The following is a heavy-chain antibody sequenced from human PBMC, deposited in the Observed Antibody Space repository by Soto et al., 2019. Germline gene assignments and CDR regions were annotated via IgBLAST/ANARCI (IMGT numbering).Heavy chain of an antibody. CDR3: TRDGMTTGDT. J-gene: IGHJ4*02. V-gene: IGHV4-4*07. CDR1: GVSVSSYT. Sequence: SETLSLTCLVSGVSVSSYTWNWVRQPANKGLEWIGRVFSSVSATYSPSLKSRVRISMDTPENRISLKLDSVTAADAGVYYCTRDGMTTGDTWGPGTLVTVSS. CDR2: VFSSVSA. D-gene: IGHD2-21*02.